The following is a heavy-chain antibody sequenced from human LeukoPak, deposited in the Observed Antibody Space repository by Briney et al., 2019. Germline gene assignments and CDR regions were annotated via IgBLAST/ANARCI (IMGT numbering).Heavy chain of an antibody. J-gene: IGHJ4*02. CDR3: AILYSAGWYYFDS. D-gene: IGHD6-19*01. CDR2: IDPSDSYT. CDR1: GYSFTSYW. V-gene: IGHV5-10-1*01. Sequence: GESLKISCKGSGYSFTSYWINWVRQMPGKGLEWMGRIDPSDSYTNYSPSFQGHVTISAGKSISTAYPQRSSLKASDTAMYYCAILYSAGWYYFDSWGQGTLVTVSS.